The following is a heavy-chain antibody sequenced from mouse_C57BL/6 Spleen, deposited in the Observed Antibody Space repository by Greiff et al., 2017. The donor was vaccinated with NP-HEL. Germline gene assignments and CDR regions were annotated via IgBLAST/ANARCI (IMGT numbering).Heavy chain of an antibody. V-gene: IGHV1-78*01. CDR1: GYTFTDHT. D-gene: IGHD1-1*01. CDR2: IYPRDGST. Sequence: VQRVESDAELVKPGASVKISCKVSGYTFTDHTIHWMKQRPEQGLEWIGYIYPRDGSTKYNEKFKGKATLTADKSSSTAYMQLNSLTSEDSAVYFCARWGTTVVAYYYAMDYWGQGTSVTVSS. J-gene: IGHJ4*01. CDR3: ARWGTTVVAYYYAMDY.